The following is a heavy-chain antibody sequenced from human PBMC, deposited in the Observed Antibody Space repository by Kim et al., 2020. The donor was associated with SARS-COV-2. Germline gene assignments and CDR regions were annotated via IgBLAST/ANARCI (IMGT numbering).Heavy chain of an antibody. D-gene: IGHD2-2*01. CDR2: ISNSGDAT. J-gene: IGHJ4*02. V-gene: IGHV3-23*01. Sequence: GGSLRLSCAASGFTFSSFGMSWVRQAPGKGLEWVSGISNSGDATNYADSVKGRFTISRDNAKNTLFLQMNSLRADDTAVYYCAKVVGTEGGTCQVNFHSWGQGTLVTVSS. CDR3: AKVVGTEGGTCQVNFHS. CDR1: GFTFSSFG.